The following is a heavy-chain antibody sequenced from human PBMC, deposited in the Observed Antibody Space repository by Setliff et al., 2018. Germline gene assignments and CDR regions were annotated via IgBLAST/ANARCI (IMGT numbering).Heavy chain of an antibody. CDR3: ARGMEDTAMLAY. Sequence: GESLTISCKGSGYTFSTYWIGWVRQMPGKGLGWMGIIYPGDSETRYSPSFEGQVSISADTSISTAYLQWSSLKASDTAMYYCARGMEDTAMLAYWGQGTLVTVSS. CDR1: GYTFSTYW. J-gene: IGHJ4*02. V-gene: IGHV5-51*01. D-gene: IGHD5-18*01. CDR2: IYPGDSET.